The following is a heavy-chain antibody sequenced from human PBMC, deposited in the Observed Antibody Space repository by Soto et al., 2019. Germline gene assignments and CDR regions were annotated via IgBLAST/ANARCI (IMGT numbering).Heavy chain of an antibody. CDR3: AGGGWRGILNYYAMDV. V-gene: IGHV3-23*01. CDR2: ISGVGGST. Sequence: GGSLRLSCTASGFTFGSFAMSWVRQVPGKGLEWVSSISGVGGSTYYADSVQGRFTISGDNSNNTLYLQMSGLGAEDSAVFYCAGGGWRGILNYYAMDVWGQGTTVTVSS. J-gene: IGHJ6*02. CDR1: GFTFGSFA. D-gene: IGHD3-9*01.